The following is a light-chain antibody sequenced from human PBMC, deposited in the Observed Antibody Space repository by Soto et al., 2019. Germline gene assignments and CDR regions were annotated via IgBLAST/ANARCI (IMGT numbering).Light chain of an antibody. V-gene: IGLV1-51*01. J-gene: IGLJ3*02. Sequence: QSVLTQPPSVSAAPGQKVSISCSGSSSNVGKNFVSWYQHVPGKAPKLLIYDNQKRPSGIPDRFSASKSGTLATLDITGLQTGDEADYYSGTWDRSLTIGVMFGGGTQRTVL. CDR1: SSNVGKNF. CDR3: GTWDRSLTIGVM. CDR2: DNQ.